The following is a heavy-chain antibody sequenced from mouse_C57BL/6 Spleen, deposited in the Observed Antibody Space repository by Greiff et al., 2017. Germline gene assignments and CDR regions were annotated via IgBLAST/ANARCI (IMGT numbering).Heavy chain of an antibody. D-gene: IGHD2-4*01. CDR3: ARGGMIYYDYGEGYFDY. Sequence: QVQLQQPGAELVRPGSSVKLSCKASGYTFTSYWMHWVKQRPIQGLEWIGNIDPSDSATHYNQKFKDKATLTVDKSSSTAYMQLSSLTSEDSAVYYYARGGMIYYDYGEGYFDYWGQGTTLTVSS. CDR1: GYTFTSYW. V-gene: IGHV1-52*01. J-gene: IGHJ2*01. CDR2: IDPSDSAT.